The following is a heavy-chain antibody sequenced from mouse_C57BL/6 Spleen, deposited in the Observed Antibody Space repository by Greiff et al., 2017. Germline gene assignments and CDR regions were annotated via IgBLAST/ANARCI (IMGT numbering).Heavy chain of an antibody. Sequence: QVQLKQPGAELVKPGASVKMSCKASGYTFTSYWITWVKQRPGQGLEWIGDIYPGSGSTNYNEKFKSKATLTVDTSSSTAYMQLSSLTSEDSAVYYCARSPIYDGYGDAMDYWGQGTSVTVSS. CDR1: GYTFTSYW. J-gene: IGHJ4*01. CDR3: ARSPIYDGYGDAMDY. D-gene: IGHD2-3*01. CDR2: IYPGSGST. V-gene: IGHV1-55*01.